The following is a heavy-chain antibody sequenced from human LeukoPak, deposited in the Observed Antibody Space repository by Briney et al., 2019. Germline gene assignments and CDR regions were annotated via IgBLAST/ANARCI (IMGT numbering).Heavy chain of an antibody. Sequence: GGSLRLSCAASGFTFSDYCMRWIRQAPGKGLEWVSYISSSGNTIYYADSVKGRFTISRDNAKNSLYLQMNSLRAEDTAVYYCARVTLGTYYFDYWGQGTLVTVSS. J-gene: IGHJ4*02. CDR1: GFTFSDYC. CDR3: ARVTLGTYYFDY. V-gene: IGHV3-11*04. D-gene: IGHD3-16*01. CDR2: ISSSGNTI.